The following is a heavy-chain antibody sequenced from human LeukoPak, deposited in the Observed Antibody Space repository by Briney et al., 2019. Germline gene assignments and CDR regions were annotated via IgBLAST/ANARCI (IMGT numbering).Heavy chain of an antibody. Sequence: GGSLRLSCAASGFTFRSYEMNWVRQAPGKGLEWVSSISTSSHIYYADSVKGRFTISRDNAKNSLYLQMNSLRAEDTAVYYCTRPGILTSYGYGYWGQGTLVTVSS. CDR1: GFTFRSYE. V-gene: IGHV3-21*01. J-gene: IGHJ4*02. D-gene: IGHD3-16*01. CDR3: TRPGILTSYGYGY. CDR2: ISTSSHI.